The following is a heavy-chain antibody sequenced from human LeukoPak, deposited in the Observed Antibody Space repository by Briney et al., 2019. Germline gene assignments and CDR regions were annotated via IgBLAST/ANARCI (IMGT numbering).Heavy chain of an antibody. V-gene: IGHV4-30-4*01. CDR1: GGSISSGDYY. CDR2: IYYSGST. J-gene: IGHJ3*02. D-gene: IGHD3-22*01. CDR3: ARVEDTYYYDSSGYWNAFDI. Sequence: SETLSLTCTVSGGSISSGDYYWSWIRQPPGKGLEWIGYIYYSGSTYYNPSLKSRVTISVDMSKNQFSLKLSSVTAADTAVYYCARVEDTYYYDSSGYWNAFDIWGQGTMVTVSS.